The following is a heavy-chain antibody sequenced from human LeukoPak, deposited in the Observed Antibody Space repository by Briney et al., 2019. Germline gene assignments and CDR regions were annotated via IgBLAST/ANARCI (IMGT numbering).Heavy chain of an antibody. J-gene: IGHJ4*02. CDR1: GDSSSSNGFY. V-gene: IGHV4-39*07. Sequence: SETLSLTCTVSGDSSSSNGFYWGWIRQPPGKGLEWTGNIYYSGSTYYNPSLKSRVTTSVDTSKNQFSLKLSSVTAADTAVYYCARGTMVRGEMKGVDYWGQGTLVTVSS. CDR2: IYYSGST. D-gene: IGHD3-10*01. CDR3: ARGTMVRGEMKGVDY.